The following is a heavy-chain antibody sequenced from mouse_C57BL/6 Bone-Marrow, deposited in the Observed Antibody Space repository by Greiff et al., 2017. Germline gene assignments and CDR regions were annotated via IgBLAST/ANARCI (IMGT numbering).Heavy chain of an antibody. J-gene: IGHJ2*01. CDR1: GFSLTSYA. CDR3: ATFYYDYDGHYFDY. V-gene: IGHV2-9-1*01. CDR2: IWTGGGT. Sequence: VQLKESGPGLVAPSQSLSITCTVSGFSLTSYAISWVRQPPGKGLEWLGVIWTGGGTNYNSALKSRLSISKDNSKSQVFLKMNSLQTDDTARYYCATFYYDYDGHYFDYWGQGTTLTVSS. D-gene: IGHD2-4*01.